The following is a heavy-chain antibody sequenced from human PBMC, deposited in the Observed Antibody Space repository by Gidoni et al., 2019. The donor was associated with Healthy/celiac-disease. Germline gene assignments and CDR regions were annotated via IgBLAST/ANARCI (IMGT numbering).Heavy chain of an antibody. Sequence: QVQLQQWGAGLLKPSETLSLTCAVYGGSFSGYYWSWIRQPPGKGLEWIGEINHSGSTNYNPSLKSRVTISVDTSKNQFSLKLSSVTAADTAVYYCARARPRLGIGGYWGQGTLVTVSS. CDR1: GGSFSGYY. J-gene: IGHJ4*02. D-gene: IGHD7-27*01. CDR2: INHSGST. V-gene: IGHV4-34*01. CDR3: ARARPRLGIGGY.